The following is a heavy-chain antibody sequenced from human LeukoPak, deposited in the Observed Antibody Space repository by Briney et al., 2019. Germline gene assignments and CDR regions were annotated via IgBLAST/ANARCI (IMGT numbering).Heavy chain of an antibody. V-gene: IGHV3-48*01. J-gene: IGHJ4*02. CDR3: ARDPPSRGTRYFDY. Sequence: PGGSLRLSCAASGFTFSSYSMNWVRQAPGKGLEWVSYISSSSSTIYYADSVKGRFTISRDNAKNSLYLQMNSLRAEDTAVYYCARDPPSRGTRYFDYWGQGILVTVSS. CDR2: ISSSSSTI. D-gene: IGHD3-16*01. CDR1: GFTFSSYS.